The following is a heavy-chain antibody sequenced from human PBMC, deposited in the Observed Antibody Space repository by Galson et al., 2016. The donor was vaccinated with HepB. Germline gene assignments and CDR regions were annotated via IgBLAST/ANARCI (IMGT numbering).Heavy chain of an antibody. Sequence: LRLSCAVSGFSVSQNYMTWVRQAPGKGLEWLSVIYSGNNAYYADSVKGRFTISRDNFRNTLHLQINSLRAEDTAVYYCARAGSRVGFYLRFGFFDYWGQGTLVTVSS. CDR2: IYSGNNA. D-gene: IGHD3-10*01. CDR3: ARAGSRVGFYLRFGFFDY. J-gene: IGHJ4*02. V-gene: IGHV3-53*01. CDR1: GFSVSQNY.